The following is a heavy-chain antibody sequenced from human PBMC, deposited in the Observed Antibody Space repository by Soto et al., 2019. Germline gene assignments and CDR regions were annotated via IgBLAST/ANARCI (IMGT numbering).Heavy chain of an antibody. V-gene: IGHV1-18*01. D-gene: IGHD2-2*01. J-gene: IGHJ5*02. CDR2: ISLYSDGT. CDR3: ARVVPGAEAWFGP. Sequence: QVQLVQSGGEVKRPGASVKVSCKTSGYTCSNYGITWVRQAPGQPLEWLGWISLYSDGTNYAQKFQGRVSMTTDTSTTTAYRELRSLRSDDTAVYYCARVVPGAEAWFGPWGQGPLVTVSS. CDR1: GYTCSNYG.